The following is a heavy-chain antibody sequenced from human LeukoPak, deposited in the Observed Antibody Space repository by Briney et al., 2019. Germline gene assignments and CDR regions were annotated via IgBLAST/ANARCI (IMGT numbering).Heavy chain of an antibody. CDR2: VGGSGGST. CDR3: VRDRLDRSAWYGLFAC. V-gene: IGHV3-23*01. CDR1: GFTFTSYA. Sequence: GGSLRLSCAASGFTFTSYAMSWVRQAPGRGLEWVSTVGGSGGSTYHADSVRGRFIVSRDNSKNTLYLQMNSLRPEDTAVYYCVRDRLDRSAWYGLFACWGQGTLVTVSS. J-gene: IGHJ4*02. D-gene: IGHD6-19*01.